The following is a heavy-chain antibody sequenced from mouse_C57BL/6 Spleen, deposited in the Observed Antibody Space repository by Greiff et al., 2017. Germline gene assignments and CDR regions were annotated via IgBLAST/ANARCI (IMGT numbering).Heavy chain of an antibody. CDR2: ISYDGSN. CDR3: ARDHYGSSYWDFDV. Sequence: EVKLQESGPGLVKPSQSLSLTCSVTGYSITSGYYWNWIRQFPGNKLEWMGYISYDGSNNYNPSLKNRISITRDTSKNQFFLNLNSVTTEDTATYYCARDHYGSSYWDFDVWGTGTTVTVSS. V-gene: IGHV3-6*01. CDR1: GYSITSGYY. D-gene: IGHD1-1*01. J-gene: IGHJ1*03.